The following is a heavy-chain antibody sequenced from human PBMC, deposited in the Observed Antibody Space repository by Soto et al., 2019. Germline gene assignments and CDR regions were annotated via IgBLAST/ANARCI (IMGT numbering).Heavy chain of an antibody. J-gene: IGHJ4*02. V-gene: IGHV3-30-3*01. Sequence: GGSLRLSCAASGFTFSSYAMHWVRQAPGKGLEWVAVISYDGSNKYYADSVKGRFTISRDNSKNTLYLQMNSLRAEDTAVYYCARSRIAAHPIDYWGQGTLVTVSS. D-gene: IGHD6-6*01. CDR2: ISYDGSNK. CDR1: GFTFSSYA. CDR3: ARSRIAAHPIDY.